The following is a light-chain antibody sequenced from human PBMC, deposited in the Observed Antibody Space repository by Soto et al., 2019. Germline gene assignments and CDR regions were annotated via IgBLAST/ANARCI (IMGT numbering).Light chain of an antibody. J-gene: IGKJ1*01. CDR1: QSVSSN. CDR3: QQYNNWPRT. CDR2: GAS. Sequence: IVRTRSHAGLSVSPGGRGILSSRASQSVSSNLAWYQQKTGQAPRLLIYGASTRATGIPARFSGSGSGTEFTLTISSLQSEDLAVYYCQQYNNWPRTFGQGTKVDI. V-gene: IGKV3-15*01.